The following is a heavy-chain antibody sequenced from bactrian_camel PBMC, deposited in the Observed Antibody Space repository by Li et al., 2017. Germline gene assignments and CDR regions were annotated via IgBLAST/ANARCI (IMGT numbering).Heavy chain of an antibody. CDR2: IDSHGST. V-gene: IGHV3S53*01. CDR1: GGMFFGTC. D-gene: IGHD1*01. J-gene: IGHJ4*01. Sequence: HVQLVESGGGSVQAGESLRLSCTASGGMFFGTCMAWFRQAPGKGREGFATIDSHGSTTYSETAKGRFTISDDHAGNTLYLRMSNLKPEDSGMYSCRAEEGVASACLRGAWVPGPLAGRGQGTQVTVS. CDR3: RAEEGVASACLRGAWVPGPLAG.